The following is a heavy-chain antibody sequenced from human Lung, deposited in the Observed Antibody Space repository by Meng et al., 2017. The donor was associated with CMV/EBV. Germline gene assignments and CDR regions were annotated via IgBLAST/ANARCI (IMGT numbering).Heavy chain of an antibody. CDR2: IYYTGST. CDR3: AREAGRDGYATPKFDY. Sequence: QVTRQASRPGLVKPSQPLSLTCTVSGGSIGSGGYYWSWIRQHPGKGLEWIGYIYYTGSTFYNPSLKSRVTISVDTSKNQFSLKLIPATAADTAVYYCAREAGRDGYATPKFDYWGQGTLVTVSS. J-gene: IGHJ4*02. CDR1: GGSIGSGGYY. V-gene: IGHV4-31*03. D-gene: IGHD5-24*01.